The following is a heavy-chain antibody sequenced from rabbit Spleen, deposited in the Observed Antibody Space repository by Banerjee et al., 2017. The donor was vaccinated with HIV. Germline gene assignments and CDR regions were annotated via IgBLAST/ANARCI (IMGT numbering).Heavy chain of an antibody. CDR3: ARGSAAMTMVITGYYLNL. V-gene: IGHV1S40*01. D-gene: IGHD2-1*01. J-gene: IGHJ4*01. CDR1: RFSFSSSFY. CDR2: IYPDGSGST. Sequence: QSLEESGGDMVKPGASLTLTCTASRFSFSSSFYICWVRQAPGKGPEWIGCIYPDGSGSTACASWAKGRFTISKTSSSTVTLQMTSLTAADTATYFCARGSAAMTMVITGYYLNLWSQGTLVTVS.